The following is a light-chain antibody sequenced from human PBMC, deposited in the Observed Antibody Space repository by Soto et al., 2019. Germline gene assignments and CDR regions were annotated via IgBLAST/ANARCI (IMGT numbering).Light chain of an antibody. CDR1: NIGNKN. CDR2: DDG. Sequence: YELTQPPSVSVAPGQTATITWGGNNIGNKNVHWYQQKPGQAPVLVIYDDGDRPSGIPERFSGSNSGNTATLTISRVVAGDEADYYCQVWDSSRVPYVFGTGTKLTVL. V-gene: IGLV3-21*02. CDR3: QVWDSSRVPYV. J-gene: IGLJ1*01.